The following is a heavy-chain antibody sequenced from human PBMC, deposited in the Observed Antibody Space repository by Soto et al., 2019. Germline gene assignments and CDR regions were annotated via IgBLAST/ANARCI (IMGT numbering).Heavy chain of an antibody. CDR2: ISAYNGNT. CDR1: GYTFTSYG. CDR3: ARGFLGSSWYWFDP. D-gene: IGHD6-13*01. Sequence: ASVKVSCKASGYTFTSYGISLVRQAPGQGLEWMGWISAYNGNTNYVQKLQGRVTMTTDTSTSTAYMELRSLRSDDTAVYYCARGFLGSSWYWFDPWGQGTLVTVSS. J-gene: IGHJ5*02. V-gene: IGHV1-18*01.